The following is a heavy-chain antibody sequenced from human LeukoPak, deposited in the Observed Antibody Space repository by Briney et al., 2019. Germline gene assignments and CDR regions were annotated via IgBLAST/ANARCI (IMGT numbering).Heavy chain of an antibody. CDR3: ARDHIIGVPLLYNWNYVSWFDP. CDR2: IYTSGST. Sequence: PSETLSLTCTVSGGSISSYYWSWIRQPAGKGLEWIGRIYTSGSTNYNPSLKSRVTMSVDTSKNQFSLKLSSVTAADTAVYYCARDHIIGVPLLYNWNYVSWFDPWGQGTLVTVSS. J-gene: IGHJ5*02. CDR1: GGSISSYY. V-gene: IGHV4-4*07. D-gene: IGHD1-7*01.